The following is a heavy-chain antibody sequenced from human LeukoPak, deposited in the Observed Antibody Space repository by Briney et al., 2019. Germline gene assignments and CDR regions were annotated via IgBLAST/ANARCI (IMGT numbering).Heavy chain of an antibody. Sequence: GGSLRLSCAASGFTFSSYWMHWVRQAPGKGLVWVSHIKSDGSSTSYADSVKGRFTISRDNAKNTLYLQMNSLRAEDTAVYYCAKDGLGTDILTGYADHVMDVWGQGTTVTVSS. CDR3: AKDGLGTDILTGYADHVMDV. V-gene: IGHV3-74*01. J-gene: IGHJ6*02. CDR1: GFTFSSYW. CDR2: IKSDGSST. D-gene: IGHD3-9*01.